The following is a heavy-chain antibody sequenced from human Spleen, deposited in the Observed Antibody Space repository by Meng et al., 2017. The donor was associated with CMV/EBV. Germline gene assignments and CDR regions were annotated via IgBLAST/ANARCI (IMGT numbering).Heavy chain of an antibody. CDR1: RGSISSDNYY. D-gene: IGHD3-3*01. CDR3: ARWAQRISFFGVVGGYFDY. CDR2: IYYSGST. V-gene: IGHV4-39*07. Sequence: GSLRLSCTVSRGSISSDNYYWGWIRQPPGKGLEWIGNIYYSGSTYYNPSLKSRFTISVDTSKNQFSLKLTSVTAADTAVYYCARWAQRISFFGVVGGYFDYWGLGALVTVSS. J-gene: IGHJ4*02.